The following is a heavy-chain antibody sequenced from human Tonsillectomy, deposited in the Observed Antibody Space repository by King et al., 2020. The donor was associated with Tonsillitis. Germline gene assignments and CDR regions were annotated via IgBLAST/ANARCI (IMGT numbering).Heavy chain of an antibody. J-gene: IGHJ6*02. Sequence: VQLVESGAEVKKPGASVKVSCKASGYTFTSYGISWVRQAPGQGLEWMGWISAYNGNTNYAQKLQGRVTMTTDTSTSTAYMGLRSLRSDDTAVYYCAGDPVKYCSGGSCYSLHYYYYGMDVWGQGTTVTVSS. CDR2: ISAYNGNT. D-gene: IGHD2-15*01. V-gene: IGHV1-18*01. CDR1: GYTFTSYG. CDR3: AGDPVKYCSGGSCYSLHYYYYGMDV.